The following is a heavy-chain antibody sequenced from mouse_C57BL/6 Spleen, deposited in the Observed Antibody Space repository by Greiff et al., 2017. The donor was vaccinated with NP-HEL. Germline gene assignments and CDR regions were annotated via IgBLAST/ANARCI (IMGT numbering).Heavy chain of an antibody. CDR2: ISSGGDYI. Sequence: EVKLMESGEGLVKPGGSLKLSCAASGFTFSSYAMSWVRQTPEKRLEWVAYISSGGDYIYYADTVKGRFTISRDNARNTLYLQMSSLKSEDTAMYYCTRVGKGYSNYPYAMDYWGQGTSVTVSS. V-gene: IGHV5-9-1*02. D-gene: IGHD2-5*01. CDR3: TRVGKGYSNYPYAMDY. J-gene: IGHJ4*01. CDR1: GFTFSSYA.